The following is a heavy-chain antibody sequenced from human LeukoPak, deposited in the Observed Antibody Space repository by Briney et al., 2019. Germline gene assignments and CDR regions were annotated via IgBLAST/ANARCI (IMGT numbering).Heavy chain of an antibody. D-gene: IGHD3-10*02. CDR1: GFTVSNDY. J-gene: IGHJ4*02. CDR2: IYGGGAT. CDR3: ARLFPPSLHYFDY. V-gene: IGHV3-53*01. Sequence: GGSLRLSCAASGFTVSNDYMSWVRQAPGKGLEWVSVIYGGGATYYADSVKGRFTISRDNSKNTLYLQMNSLRAEDTAVYYCARLFPPSLHYFDYWGQGTLVTVSS.